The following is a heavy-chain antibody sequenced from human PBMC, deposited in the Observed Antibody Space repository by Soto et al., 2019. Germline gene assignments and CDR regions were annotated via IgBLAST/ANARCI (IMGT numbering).Heavy chain of an antibody. CDR3: AKDQASGQGSFDP. J-gene: IGHJ5*02. CDR1: GFTFNIYG. CDR2: ISYDGSNQ. Sequence: GGALRLSCAASGFTFNIYGMQWVLQAPDKGLEWVALISYDGSNQYYADSVKGRFTISRDNSKNTLFLQMNSLRADDTAVYYCAKDQASGQGSFDPWGQGTLVTVSS. V-gene: IGHV3-30*18.